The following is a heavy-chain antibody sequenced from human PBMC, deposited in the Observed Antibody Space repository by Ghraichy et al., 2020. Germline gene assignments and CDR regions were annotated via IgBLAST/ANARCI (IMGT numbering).Heavy chain of an antibody. V-gene: IGHV3-21*01. D-gene: IGHD3-16*01. Sequence: GGYLRLSCAASGFTFSSYSMNWVRQAPGKGLEWVASISSSSSYIYYADSVKGRFTISRDNAKNSLYLQMNSLRAEDTAVYYCARVGLTDYYYYGMDVWGQGTTVTVSS. J-gene: IGHJ6*02. CDR3: ARVGLTDYYYYGMDV. CDR1: GFTFSSYS. CDR2: ISSSSSYI.